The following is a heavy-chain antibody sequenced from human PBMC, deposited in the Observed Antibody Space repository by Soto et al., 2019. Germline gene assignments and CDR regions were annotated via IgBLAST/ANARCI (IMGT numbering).Heavy chain of an antibody. CDR1: GFTFSSYS. J-gene: IGHJ4*02. Sequence: EVQLVESGGGLVKPGGSLRLSCAASGFTFSSYSMNWVSQDPGKGLEWVSSISSSSSYIYYADSVKGRFTISRDNAKNSLYLQMNSLRAEDTAVYYCARDPYSSSWYCAYWGQGTLVTVSS. CDR2: ISSSSSYI. D-gene: IGHD6-13*01. V-gene: IGHV3-21*01. CDR3: ARDPYSSSWYCAY.